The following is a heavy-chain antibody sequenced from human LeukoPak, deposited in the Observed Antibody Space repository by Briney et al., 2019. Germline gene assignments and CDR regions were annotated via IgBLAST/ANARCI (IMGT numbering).Heavy chain of an antibody. CDR1: GFTFSSYA. V-gene: IGHV3-30-3*01. Sequence: GGSLRLSCAASGFTFSSYAMHWVRQAPGKGLEWVAVISYDGSNKYYADSVKGRFTISRDNSKNTLYLQMNSLRAEDTAVYYCARVQRVCSSGWAFDYWGQGTLVTVSS. D-gene: IGHD6-19*01. CDR3: ARVQRVCSSGWAFDY. J-gene: IGHJ4*02. CDR2: ISYDGSNK.